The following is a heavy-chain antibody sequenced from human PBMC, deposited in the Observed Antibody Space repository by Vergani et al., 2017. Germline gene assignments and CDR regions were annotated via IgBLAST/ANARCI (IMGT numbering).Heavy chain of an antibody. V-gene: IGHV3-30*18. D-gene: IGHD3-10*01. CDR1: GFSFSSHA. CDR2: LSNDGSKK. CDR3: AKAGSVTSGSLQYNFYMDV. J-gene: IGHJ6*03. Sequence: QVQLAESGGGRVQPGRSLRLSCAASGFSFSSHAIHWVRLAPGKGLEWVAVLSNDGSKKYYADSVKGRFTISRDNSKNTLDLQMNSLRTQDTAVYYCAKAGSVTSGSLQYNFYMDVWGKGTTVTVS.